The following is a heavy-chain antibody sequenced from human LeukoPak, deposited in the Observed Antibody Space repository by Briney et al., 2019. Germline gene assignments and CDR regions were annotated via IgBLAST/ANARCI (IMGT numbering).Heavy chain of an antibody. V-gene: IGHV3-20*04. CDR1: GLTFDDYG. CDR3: AKDMDYDSSGYHDAFDI. Sequence: GGSLRLSCAASGLTFDDYGMSWVRQAPGKGLEWVCGINWKGGSTTYADSVRGRFTISRDNAKNSLYLQMNSLRAEDTALYYCAKDMDYDSSGYHDAFDIWGQGTMVTVSS. CDR2: INWKGGST. J-gene: IGHJ3*02. D-gene: IGHD3-22*01.